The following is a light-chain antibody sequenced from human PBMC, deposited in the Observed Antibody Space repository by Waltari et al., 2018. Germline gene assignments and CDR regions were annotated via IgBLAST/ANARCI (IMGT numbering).Light chain of an antibody. V-gene: IGLV2-14*03. J-gene: IGLJ2*01. CDR1: SSDVCTTTY. CDR3: ASYSSISSYVV. Sequence: QSALTQPASVSGSPGQSITISCTGTSSDVCTTTYVSWYQPRPCTAPKVIIYDVNKRPSGVSNRFSGSKSGNTASLTISGLQAEDEANYSCASYSSISSYVVFGGGTKLTVL. CDR2: DVN.